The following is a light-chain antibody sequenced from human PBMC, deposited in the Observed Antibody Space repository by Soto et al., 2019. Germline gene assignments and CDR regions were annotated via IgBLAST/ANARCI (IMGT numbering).Light chain of an antibody. CDR3: QQLNSDPPIT. V-gene: IGKV1-9*01. CDR1: QGISTY. J-gene: IGKJ5*01. Sequence: IQLTQSPSSLSASVGDRVTITCRASQGISTYLAWYQQKPGRAPKLLIYTASTLQSGVPSRFSGRGSGTDFTLTISSLQPEDFATYYCQQLNSDPPITFGQGTRLESK. CDR2: TAS.